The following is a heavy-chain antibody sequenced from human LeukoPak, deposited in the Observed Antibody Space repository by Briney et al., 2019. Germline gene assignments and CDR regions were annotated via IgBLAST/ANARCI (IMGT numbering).Heavy chain of an antibody. CDR1: GFTFSSYE. CDR2: ISSSGSTI. J-gene: IGHJ4*02. Sequence: GGSLRLSCAASGFTFSSYEMNWVRQAPGKGLERVSYISSSGSTIYYADSVKGRFTISRDNAKNSLYLQMNSLRAEDTAVYYCAREGGGSGYDLWGQGTLVTVSS. D-gene: IGHD5-12*01. CDR3: AREGGGSGYDL. V-gene: IGHV3-48*03.